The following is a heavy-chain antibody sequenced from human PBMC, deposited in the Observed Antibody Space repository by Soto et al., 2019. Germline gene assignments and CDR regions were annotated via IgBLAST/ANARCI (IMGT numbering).Heavy chain of an antibody. D-gene: IGHD6-6*01. CDR2: ISAYNGNT. Sequence: SVKVSCKASGYTFTGYSISLVRHAPGQGLEWMGWISAYNGNTNYAQKLQGRVTMTTDTSTSTAYMELRSLRSDDTAVYYCASDARIAARLWNYYYHRMDVWAQGTTVTTSS. CDR1: GYTFTGYS. CDR3: ASDARIAARLWNYYYHRMDV. V-gene: IGHV1-18*04. J-gene: IGHJ6*02.